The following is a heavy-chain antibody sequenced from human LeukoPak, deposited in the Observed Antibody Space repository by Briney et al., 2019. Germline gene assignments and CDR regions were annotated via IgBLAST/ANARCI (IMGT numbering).Heavy chain of an antibody. V-gene: IGHV3-23*01. CDR1: GFTFSNYA. J-gene: IGHJ5*02. Sequence: PGGSLRLSCAASGFTFSNYAMSWVRQAPGEGLEWVSSISDSGGSTYYADSVKGRFTISRDNAKNSLYLQMNSLRAEDTAVYYCARNYFRTLDTVRRGNWFDPWGQGTLVTVSS. D-gene: IGHD4-17*01. CDR3: ARNYFRTLDTVRRGNWFDP. CDR2: ISDSGGST.